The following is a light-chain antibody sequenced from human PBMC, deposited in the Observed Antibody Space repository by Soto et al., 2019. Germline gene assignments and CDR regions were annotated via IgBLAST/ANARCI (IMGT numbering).Light chain of an antibody. CDR2: DAS. CDR1: QSVSSY. Sequence: VLRQSPATLSLSPWERATLSCMASQSVSSYLAWYQQKPGQAPRLLIYDASNRATGIPARFSGSGSGTDFTLTISSLEPEDFAVYYCQQRSNWITFGQGTRLEIK. V-gene: IGKV3-11*01. J-gene: IGKJ5*01. CDR3: QQRSNWIT.